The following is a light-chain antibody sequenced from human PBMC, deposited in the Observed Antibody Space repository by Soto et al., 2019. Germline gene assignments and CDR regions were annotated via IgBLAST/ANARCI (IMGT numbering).Light chain of an antibody. V-gene: IGKV4-1*01. J-gene: IGKJ1*01. CDR3: QEYIHWPPGM. CDR1: QSVLYSSNNKNC. CDR2: WAY. Sequence: DIVMTQSPDSLAVSLGERATINCESSQSVLYSSNNKNCLAWYQQKPGQPPKLLIYWAYIRESGVPDRFSGGGSGTDFTLTISGLQAEDVAVYYCQEYIHWPPGMFGPGTTVDIK.